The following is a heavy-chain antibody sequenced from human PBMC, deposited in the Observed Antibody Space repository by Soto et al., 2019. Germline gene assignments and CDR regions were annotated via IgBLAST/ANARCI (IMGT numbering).Heavy chain of an antibody. CDR2: ISSAVNT. J-gene: IGHJ4*02. Sequence: GGSLRLSCAGSGFTFINYAMSWVRQAPGKGLEWVSAISSAVNTYYADSVKGRFTISRDNSKNTLSLQMNSLRAEDTAVYYCAKQVRDGTSSPYYFDYWGQGTLVTV. CDR1: GFTFINYA. CDR3: AKQVRDGTSSPYYFDY. V-gene: IGHV3-23*01. D-gene: IGHD6-6*01.